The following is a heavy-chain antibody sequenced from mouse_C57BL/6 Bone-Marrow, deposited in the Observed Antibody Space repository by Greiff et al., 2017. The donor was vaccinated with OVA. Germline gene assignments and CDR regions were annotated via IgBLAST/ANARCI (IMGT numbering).Heavy chain of an antibody. CDR1: GFSLTSYG. V-gene: IGHV2-2*01. CDR3: ARNSYYGSSSFAY. Sequence: QVQLKESGPGLVQPSQSLSITCTVSGFSLTSYGVHWVRQSPGKGLEWLGVIWSGGSTDYNAAFISRLSISKDNSKSQVFFKMNSLQADDTAIYYCARNSYYGSSSFAYWGQGTLVTVSA. D-gene: IGHD1-1*01. J-gene: IGHJ3*01. CDR2: IWSGGST.